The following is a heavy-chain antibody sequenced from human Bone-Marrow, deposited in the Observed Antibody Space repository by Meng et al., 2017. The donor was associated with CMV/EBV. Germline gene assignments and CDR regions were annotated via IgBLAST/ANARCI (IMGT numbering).Heavy chain of an antibody. D-gene: IGHD3-10*01. Sequence: ASVKVSCKASGYTFTSYGISWVRQAPGQGLEWMGWISTYNGNTTYAQRLQDRVTMTTDTSTSTAYMEVKSLRSDDTAVYYCARERRRVTYYYGSGNPVGSYYGMDVWGQGTTVTVSS. V-gene: IGHV1-18*01. CDR1: GYTFTSYG. J-gene: IGHJ6*02. CDR3: ARERRRVTYYYGSGNPVGSYYGMDV. CDR2: ISTYNGNT.